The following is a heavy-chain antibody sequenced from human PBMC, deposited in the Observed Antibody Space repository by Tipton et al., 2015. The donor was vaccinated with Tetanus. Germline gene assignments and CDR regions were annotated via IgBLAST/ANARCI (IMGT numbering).Heavy chain of an antibody. Sequence: LRLSCSVSGGSISDKKYYWGWIRQPPGKGLEWMASIYFEGGTYYSPSLKTRLTIDVDTAHNLFSLTLTSVTAADTAVYYCARHLYGYWFDPWGQGALVTVSS. J-gene: IGHJ5*02. CDR1: GGSISDKKYY. D-gene: IGHD2/OR15-2a*01. CDR2: IYFEGGT. V-gene: IGHV4-39*02. CDR3: ARHLYGYWFDP.